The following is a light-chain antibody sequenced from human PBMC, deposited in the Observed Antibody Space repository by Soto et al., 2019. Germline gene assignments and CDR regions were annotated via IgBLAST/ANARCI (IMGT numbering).Light chain of an antibody. CDR2: GAS. Sequence: EIVMTQSPATLSVSPGERATLSCRASQSVSSNLAWYQQKPGQAPRLLIYGASTRATGIPARFSGSGSGTEFTLTISSLQSEDFAFDYCQQYNNWPPWTLGQGTKVEIK. CDR3: QQYNNWPPWT. CDR1: QSVSSN. V-gene: IGKV3-15*01. J-gene: IGKJ1*01.